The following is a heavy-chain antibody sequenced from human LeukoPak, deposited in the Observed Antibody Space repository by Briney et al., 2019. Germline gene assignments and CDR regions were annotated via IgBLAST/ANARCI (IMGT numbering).Heavy chain of an antibody. Sequence: ASVKLSCKASGGTFSSYAISWVRQAPGQGLEWMGGIIPIFGTANYAQKFQGRVTITADESTSTAYMELSSLRSEDTAVYYCARGMEVVPAATYYYYGMDVWGKGTTVTVSS. CDR3: ARGMEVVPAATYYYYGMDV. J-gene: IGHJ6*04. D-gene: IGHD2-2*01. V-gene: IGHV1-69*13. CDR2: IIPIFGTA. CDR1: GGTFSSYA.